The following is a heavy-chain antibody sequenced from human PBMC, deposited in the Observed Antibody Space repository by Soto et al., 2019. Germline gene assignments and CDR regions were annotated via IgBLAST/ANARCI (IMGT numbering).Heavy chain of an antibody. CDR1: GYTFTSYD. J-gene: IGHJ6*02. CDR3: ARDKDPSIAAAGVDYYYGMDV. V-gene: IGHV1-8*01. Sequence: ASVKVSCKASGYTFTSYDINWVRQATGQGLEWMGWMNPNSGNTGYAQKFQGRVTMTRNTSISTAYMELSSLRSEDTAVYYCARDKDPSIAAAGVDYYYGMDVWGQGTTVTVSS. CDR2: MNPNSGNT. D-gene: IGHD6-13*01.